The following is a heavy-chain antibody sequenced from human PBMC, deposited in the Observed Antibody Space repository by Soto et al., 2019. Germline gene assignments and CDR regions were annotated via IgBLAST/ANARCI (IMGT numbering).Heavy chain of an antibody. CDR2: INADGGTT. V-gene: IGHV3-64*01. CDR1: GFTFSNYA. CDR3: ARVGRDAYSYVVDY. Sequence: EVQLVESGGALVQPGGSLRLSCAALGFTFSNYAMHWVRQAPGKGLEYVSAINADGGTTYYANSVKGRFTISRDNPKNTLYLQMGSLRAEDTAVYYGARVGRDAYSYVVDYWGQGTLVTFSS. D-gene: IGHD5-18*01. J-gene: IGHJ4*02.